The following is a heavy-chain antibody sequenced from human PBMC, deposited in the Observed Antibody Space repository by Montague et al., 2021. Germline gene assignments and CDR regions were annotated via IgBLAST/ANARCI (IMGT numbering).Heavy chain of an antibody. D-gene: IGHD3-22*01. J-gene: IGHJ5*02. CDR1: GGSINIPNYH. CDR3: ARMYHYDRSIDP. CDR2: VHSKGTT. V-gene: IGHV4-30-4*02. Sequence: SETLSFTCTVSGGSINIPNYHWSWIRQPPGKGLEWLGSVHSKGTTYYKPSLRSRVTISVDTSRSQLSLTLSSVTAADTAIYYCARMYHYDRSIDPWGQGTLVTVSS.